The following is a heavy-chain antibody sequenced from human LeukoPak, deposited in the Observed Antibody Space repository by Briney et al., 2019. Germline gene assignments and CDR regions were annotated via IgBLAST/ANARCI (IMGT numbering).Heavy chain of an antibody. Sequence: GASVTVSCKASGYTFTSYDINWVRQATGQGLEWMGWMNPNSGNTGYAQKFQGRVTMTRNTSISTAYMELSSLRSEDTAVYYCAKAKSSSCPSDYWGQGTLVTVSS. CDR3: AKAKSSSCPSDY. CDR1: GYTFTSYD. V-gene: IGHV1-8*01. CDR2: MNPNSGNT. J-gene: IGHJ4*02. D-gene: IGHD6-13*01.